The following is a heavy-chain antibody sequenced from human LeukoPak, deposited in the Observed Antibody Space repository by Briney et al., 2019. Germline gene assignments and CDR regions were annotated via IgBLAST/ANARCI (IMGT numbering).Heavy chain of an antibody. D-gene: IGHD3-22*01. CDR2: ISGYNGET. CDR3: ARDSDYYDSGGYYPYFDY. Sequence: ASVKVSCKTSGYTFSSYGISWVRQAPGQGLEWMGWISGYNGETNCAQKLQGRVTMTTDTSTSTAYMEVRSLRSDDTAVYYCARDSDYYDSGGYYPYFDYWGQGTLVTVSS. CDR1: GYTFSSYG. J-gene: IGHJ4*02. V-gene: IGHV1-18*01.